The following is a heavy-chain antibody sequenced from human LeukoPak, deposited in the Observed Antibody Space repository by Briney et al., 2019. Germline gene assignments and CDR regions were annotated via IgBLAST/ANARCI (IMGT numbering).Heavy chain of an antibody. Sequence: ASVKVSCKASGYTFTSYDINWVRQATGQGLEWMGWLNPNSGNTAYAQKFQGRVTITRSTSISTAYMELSSLRSEDTAVYYCARIPTRAKNYYYYYMDVWGKGTTVTVPS. V-gene: IGHV1-8*03. CDR2: LNPNSGNT. CDR1: GYTFTSYD. CDR3: ARIPTRAKNYYYYYMDV. J-gene: IGHJ6*03.